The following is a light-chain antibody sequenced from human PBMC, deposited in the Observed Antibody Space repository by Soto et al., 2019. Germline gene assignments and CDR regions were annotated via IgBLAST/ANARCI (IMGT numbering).Light chain of an antibody. V-gene: IGLV2-14*01. J-gene: IGLJ2*01. Sequence: QSALTQPASVSGSPGQSITFSCTGTSNDIGGYNYVSWYQQHPGKAPKLMIFDVSNRPSGVSYRFSGSKSGNTASLTISGRQAEDEADYYCSSYTSSSTLLFGGGTKRTVL. CDR1: SNDIGGYNY. CDR3: SSYTSSSTLL. CDR2: DVS.